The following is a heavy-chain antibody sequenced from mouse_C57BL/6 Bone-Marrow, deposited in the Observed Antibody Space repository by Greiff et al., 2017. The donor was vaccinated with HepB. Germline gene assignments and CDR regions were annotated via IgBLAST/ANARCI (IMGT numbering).Heavy chain of an antibody. V-gene: IGHV1-81*01. CDR3: ARLYYGNYVYAMDY. CDR1: GYTFTSYG. Sequence: QVHVKQSGAELARPGASVKLSCKASGYTFTSYGISWVKQRTGQGLEWIGEIYPRSGNTYYNEKFKGKATLTADKSSSTAYMELRSLTSEDSAVYFCARLYYGNYVYAMDYWGQGTSVTVSS. D-gene: IGHD2-1*01. J-gene: IGHJ4*01. CDR2: IYPRSGNT.